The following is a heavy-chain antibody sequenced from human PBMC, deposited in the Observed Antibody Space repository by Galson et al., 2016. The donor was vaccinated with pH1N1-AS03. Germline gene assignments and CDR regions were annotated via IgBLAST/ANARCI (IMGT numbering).Heavy chain of an antibody. CDR2: IYDSGRS. V-gene: IGHV4-31*03. Sequence: TLSLTCSVSGGSISRGGNYWTWIRQHPGKGPEWIGYIYDSGRSYYNPSLKSRLTISVDTSKNQFSLKLSSVTAADTAVYYCAKGAVDTAVGDGFDIWGQGTMVTVSS. J-gene: IGHJ3*02. CDR1: GGSISRGGNY. CDR3: AKGAVDTAVGDGFDI. D-gene: IGHD5-18*01.